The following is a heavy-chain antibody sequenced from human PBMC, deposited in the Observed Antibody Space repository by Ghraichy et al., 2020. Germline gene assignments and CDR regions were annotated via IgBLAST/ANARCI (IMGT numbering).Heavy chain of an antibody. J-gene: IGHJ6*02. D-gene: IGHD4-23*01. V-gene: IGHV4-59*08. CDR3: ARHIDHGGNSLYYAMDV. Sequence: SETLSLTCIVSGGSISPYYWSWIRQPPGKGLEWMGYIFHSGSANYNPSLKSRVTISVDTSQNQISLKLNSVTAADTAVYYCARHIDHGGNSLYYAMDVWRQGTTVTVSS. CDR1: GGSISPYY. CDR2: IFHSGSA.